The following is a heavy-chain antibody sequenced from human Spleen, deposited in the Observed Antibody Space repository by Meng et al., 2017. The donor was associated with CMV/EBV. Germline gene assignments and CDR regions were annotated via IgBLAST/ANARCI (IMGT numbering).Heavy chain of an antibody. V-gene: IGHV3-21*01. J-gene: IGHJ3*02. CDR1: GFTFSSYG. CDR3: ARVSGSGGNAPFDI. Sequence: GGSLRLSCAASGFTFSSYGMNWVRQAPGKGLEWISSITFRSKSLYYADSVKGRFTISRDNDKDSLYLQMNSLRAEDTAVYYCARVSGSGGNAPFDIWGQGTMVTVSS. CDR2: ITFRSKSL. D-gene: IGHD4-23*01.